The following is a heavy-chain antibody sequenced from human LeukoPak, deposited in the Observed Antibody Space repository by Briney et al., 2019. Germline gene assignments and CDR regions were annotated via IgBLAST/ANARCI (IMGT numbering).Heavy chain of an antibody. CDR1: GFSFSIYA. J-gene: IGHJ4*02. Sequence: GGSLRLSCAASGFSFSIYAMSWVRQAPGKGQEWVSAISPGGDTIYYLDSVKGRFTISRDNSKNTLYLQMNSLRAEDTAVYYCARRTTVVGPAPFDHWGQGTLITVSS. CDR2: ISPGGDTI. CDR3: ARRTTVVGPAPFDH. D-gene: IGHD4-23*01. V-gene: IGHV3-23*01.